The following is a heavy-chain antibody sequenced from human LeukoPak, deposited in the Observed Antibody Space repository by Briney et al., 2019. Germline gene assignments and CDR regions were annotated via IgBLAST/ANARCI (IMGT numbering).Heavy chain of an antibody. CDR2: ISGSGGST. J-gene: IGHJ4*02. CDR3: AKRRRNGYEDYFDY. D-gene: IGHD3-22*01. V-gene: IGHV3-23*01. Sequence: GGSLRLSCAASGFTFSSYAMSWVHQAPGKGLEWVSVISGSGGSTYYADSVKGRFTISRDNSKNTLYLQMNSLRAEDTAVYYCAKRRRNGYEDYFDYWGQGTLVTVSS. CDR1: GFTFSSYA.